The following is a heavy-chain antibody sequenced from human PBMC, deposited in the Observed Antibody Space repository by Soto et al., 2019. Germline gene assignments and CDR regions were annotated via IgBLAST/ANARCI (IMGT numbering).Heavy chain of an antibody. CDR1: GYTFTSYD. CDR3: ARERTGTTSMDV. V-gene: IGHV1-8*01. Sequence: QVQLVQSGAEVKKPGASVKVSCKASGYTFTSYDINWVRQATGQGLEWMGWMNPNSGNTGYAQKFRGRVTMTRNTSISTAYRELSSLRSEDTAVYYCARERTGTTSMDVWGQGTTVTVSS. J-gene: IGHJ6*02. CDR2: MNPNSGNT. D-gene: IGHD1-1*01.